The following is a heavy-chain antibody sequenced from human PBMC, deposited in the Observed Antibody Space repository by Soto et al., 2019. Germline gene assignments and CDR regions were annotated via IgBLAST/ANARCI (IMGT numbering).Heavy chain of an antibody. CDR2: IYYSGTT. J-gene: IGHJ4*02. V-gene: IGHV4-39*01. D-gene: IGHD6-19*01. CDR1: GGSIGSPTHY. CDR3: ARLRVTVAGFVDY. Sequence: LSLTCTVSGGSIGSPTHYWGWIRQPSGKGLEWIGTIYYSGTTYYYPSLQSRVSMSVDTSKNQFSLRLASVTAADTALYYCARLRVTVAGFVDYWGQGTLVTVS.